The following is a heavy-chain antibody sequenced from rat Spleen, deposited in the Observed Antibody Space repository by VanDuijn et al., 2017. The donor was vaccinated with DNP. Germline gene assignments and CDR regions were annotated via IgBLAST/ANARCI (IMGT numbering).Heavy chain of an antibody. Sequence: EVQLQESGPGLVKPSQSLSLTCSVTGSSIISNYWAWIRKFPGNKMEWTGYISYSGSTSYNPSLKSRISITRDTSKNQFFLQLNSVTTEDTATYYCATGGAGIWFAHWGQGTLVTVSS. CDR2: ISYSGST. CDR1: GSSIISNY. D-gene: IGHD4-2*01. V-gene: IGHV3-1*01. CDR3: ATGGAGIWFAH. J-gene: IGHJ3*01.